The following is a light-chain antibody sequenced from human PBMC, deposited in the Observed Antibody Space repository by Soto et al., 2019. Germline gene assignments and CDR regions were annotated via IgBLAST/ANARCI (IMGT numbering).Light chain of an antibody. V-gene: IGKV1-6*01. J-gene: IGKJ5*01. CDR3: QQFHTYPVT. Sequence: AIQMTQSPSSLSASIGDRVTITFRASQGIRNDLGWYQQKPGKAPKLLIYAASSLQSGVPSRFSGSGSGTDFTLTISSLQAEDFATYYCQQFHTYPVTFGKGTRLEIK. CDR1: QGIRND. CDR2: AAS.